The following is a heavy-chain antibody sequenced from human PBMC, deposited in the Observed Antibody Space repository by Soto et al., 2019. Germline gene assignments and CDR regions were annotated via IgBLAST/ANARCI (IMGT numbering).Heavy chain of an antibody. J-gene: IGHJ6*02. CDR3: AGGIAVFYGMDV. CDR1: GFTFSSYA. CDR2: ISYDGSNK. D-gene: IGHD6-19*01. V-gene: IGHV3-30-3*01. Sequence: LRLSCAASGFTFSSYAMHWVRQAPGKGLEWVAVISYDGSNKYYTDSVKGRFTISRDNSKNTLYLQMNSLRAEDTAVYYCAGGIAVFYGMDVWGQGTTVTVSS.